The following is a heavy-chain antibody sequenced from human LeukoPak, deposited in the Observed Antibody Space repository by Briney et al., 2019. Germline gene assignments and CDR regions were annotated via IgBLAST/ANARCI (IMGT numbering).Heavy chain of an antibody. CDR1: GFTFSSYA. V-gene: IGHV3-7*01. CDR2: MKQDGSEK. Sequence: GGSLRLSCAASGFTFSSYAMSWVRQAPGKGLEWVANMKQDGSEKYYVDSVKGRFTISRDNAKNSLYLQMNSLRAEDTAVYYCARDQTKWEPLRRRDYYYMDVWGKGTTVTVSS. J-gene: IGHJ6*03. D-gene: IGHD1-26*01. CDR3: ARDQTKWEPLRRRDYYYMDV.